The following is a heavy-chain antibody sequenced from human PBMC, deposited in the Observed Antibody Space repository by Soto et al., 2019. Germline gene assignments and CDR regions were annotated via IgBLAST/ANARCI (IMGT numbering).Heavy chain of an antibody. CDR2: IYYSGST. V-gene: IGHV4-31*03. J-gene: IGHJ4*02. CDR3: ARAGDYGDYGVDY. CDR1: GGSISSGGYY. D-gene: IGHD4-17*01. Sequence: QVQLQESGPGLVKPSQTLSLTCTVSGGSISSGGYYWSWIRQHPGKGVEWIGYIYYSGSTYYNPSLKSRVTISVDTSKNQFSLKLSCVTAADTAVYYGARAGDYGDYGVDYWGQGTLVTVSS.